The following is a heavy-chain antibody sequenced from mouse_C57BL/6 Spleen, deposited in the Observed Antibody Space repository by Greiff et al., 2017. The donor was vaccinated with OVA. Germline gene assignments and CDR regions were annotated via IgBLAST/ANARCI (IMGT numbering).Heavy chain of an antibody. CDR2: IWSGGST. CDR3: ARGDYGSSPWYFDV. Sequence: QVQLQQSGPGLVQPSQSLSITCPVSGFSLPSYGVHWVRQSPGKGLEWLGGIWSGGSTDYNAAFISRLSISKDNSNSQVFFKMNSLQADDTAIYYCARGDYGSSPWYFDVWGTGTTVTVSS. V-gene: IGHV2-2*01. J-gene: IGHJ1*03. CDR1: GFSLPSYG. D-gene: IGHD1-1*01.